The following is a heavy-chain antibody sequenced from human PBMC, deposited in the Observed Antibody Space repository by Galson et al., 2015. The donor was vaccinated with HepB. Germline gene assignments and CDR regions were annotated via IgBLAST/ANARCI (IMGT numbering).Heavy chain of an antibody. V-gene: IGHV1-69*13. CDR2: IIPIFGTA. CDR1: GGTFSSYA. CDR3: ARGPYYYDSSGYYQYFQH. D-gene: IGHD3-22*01. Sequence: SVKVSCKASGGTFSSYAISWVRQAPGQGLEWMGGIIPIFGTANYAQKFQGRVTITADESTSTAYMELSSLRSEDTAVYYCARGPYYYDSSGYYQYFQHWGQGTLVTVSS. J-gene: IGHJ1*01.